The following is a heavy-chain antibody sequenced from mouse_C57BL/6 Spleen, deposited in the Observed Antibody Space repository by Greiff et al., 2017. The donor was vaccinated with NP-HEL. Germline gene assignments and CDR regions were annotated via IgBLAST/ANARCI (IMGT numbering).Heavy chain of an antibody. D-gene: IGHD2-3*01. J-gene: IGHJ2*01. Sequence: EVQLQQSGPELVKPGASVKISCKASGYTFTDYYMNWVKQSHGKSLEWIGDINPNNGGTSYNQKFKGKATLTVDKSSSTAYMELRSLTSEDSAVYYCARSPYDGYDVGGFDYWGQGTTLTVSS. CDR1: GYTFTDYY. V-gene: IGHV1-26*01. CDR3: ARSPYDGYDVGGFDY. CDR2: INPNNGGT.